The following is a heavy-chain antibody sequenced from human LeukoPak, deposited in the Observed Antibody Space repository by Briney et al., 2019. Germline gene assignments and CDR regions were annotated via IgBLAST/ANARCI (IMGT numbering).Heavy chain of an antibody. CDR1: GGSVSSGSYY. D-gene: IGHD3-3*01. Sequence: SETLSLTCTVSGGSVSSGSYYWSWIRQPPGKGLEWIGYIYYSGSTNYNPSLKSRVTISVDTSKNQFSLKLSSVTAADTAVYYCASFHRSTIFGVVTQYNWFDPWGQGTLVTVSS. CDR2: IYYSGST. J-gene: IGHJ5*02. V-gene: IGHV4-61*01. CDR3: ASFHRSTIFGVVTQYNWFDP.